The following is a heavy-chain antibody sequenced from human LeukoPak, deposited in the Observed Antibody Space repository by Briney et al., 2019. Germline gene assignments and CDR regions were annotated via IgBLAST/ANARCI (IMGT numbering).Heavy chain of an antibody. J-gene: IGHJ3*02. Sequence: ASVKVSCKASGCTFTSYGISWVRQAPGQGLEWMGWISTYNGNTNYAQKLQGRVTMTTDTSTSTAYMELRSLRSDDTAVYYCARGKIEMGAFDIWGQGTMVTVSS. D-gene: IGHD5-24*01. CDR1: GCTFTSYG. V-gene: IGHV1-18*01. CDR3: ARGKIEMGAFDI. CDR2: ISTYNGNT.